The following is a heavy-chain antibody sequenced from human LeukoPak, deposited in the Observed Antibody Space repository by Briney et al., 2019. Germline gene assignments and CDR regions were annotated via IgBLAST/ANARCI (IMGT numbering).Heavy chain of an antibody. CDR2: ISWNSGSI. CDR3: AKDSRGYSTGDFDY. D-gene: IGHD5-18*01. J-gene: IGHJ4*02. V-gene: IGHV3-9*01. CDR1: GFTFDDYA. Sequence: PGGSLRLSCAASGFTFDDYAMHWVRQAPGKGLEWVSGISWNSGSIGYADSVKGRFTISRDNAKNSLYPQMNSLRAEDTALYYCAKDSRGYSTGDFDYWGQGTLVTVSS.